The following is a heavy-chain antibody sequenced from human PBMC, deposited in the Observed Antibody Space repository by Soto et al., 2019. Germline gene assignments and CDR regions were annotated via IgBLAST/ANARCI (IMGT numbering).Heavy chain of an antibody. V-gene: IGHV3-66*01. CDR3: TRDDVHFNGDRYYVVPMDV. Sequence: EVQLVESGVDLVQPGGSLRLSCAAAGFSVSSKYMSWVRQAPGQGLEWVSLIQSGGTTYYAGSVTGRFTISRDYSENTLFLQMNSLRVEDTAVYYCTRDDVHFNGDRYYVVPMDVWGKGTTFTVSA. CDR1: GFSVSSKY. D-gene: IGHD2-8*01. J-gene: IGHJ6*04. CDR2: IQSGGTT.